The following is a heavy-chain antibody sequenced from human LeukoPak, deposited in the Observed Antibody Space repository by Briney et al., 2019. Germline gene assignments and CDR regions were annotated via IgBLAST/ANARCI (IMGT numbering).Heavy chain of an antibody. CDR1: GFTVNSNY. D-gene: IGHD6-13*01. CDR2: IYSGGST. CDR3: ARDGVGSSWYIDAFDI. J-gene: IGHJ3*02. V-gene: IGHV3-66*01. Sequence: AGGSLRLSCAASGFTVNSNYMSWVCQAPGKGLEWVSVIYSGGSTYYADSVKGRFTISRDNSKNTLYLQMNSLRAEDTAVYYCARDGVGSSWYIDAFDIWGQGTMVTVSS.